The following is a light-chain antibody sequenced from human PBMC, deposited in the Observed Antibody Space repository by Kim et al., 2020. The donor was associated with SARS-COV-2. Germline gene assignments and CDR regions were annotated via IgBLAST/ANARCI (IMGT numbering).Light chain of an antibody. CDR2: DVS. V-gene: IGLV2-14*04. CDR1: SSDVGAYNY. Sequence: SITFSCTGTSSDVGAYNYVSWYQQLPGKAPKLLIYDVSNRPSGVSDRFSGSKSGTTASLTISGLQAEDEADYYCSSHTGGSDHWVFGGGTQLTVL. CDR3: SSHTGGSDHWV. J-gene: IGLJ3*02.